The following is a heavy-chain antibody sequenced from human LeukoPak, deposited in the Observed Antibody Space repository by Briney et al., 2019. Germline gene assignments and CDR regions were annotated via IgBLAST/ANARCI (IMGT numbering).Heavy chain of an antibody. D-gene: IGHD2-15*01. J-gene: IGHJ4*02. CDR1: GFTFSSYA. CDR3: AKPYLGYCSGGSCYSGVAGVNYFDY. V-gene: IGHV3-23*01. Sequence: GGSLRLSCAASGFTFSSYAMSWVRQAPGKGLEWVSAISGSGGSTYYADSVKGRFTISRDNSKNTLYLQMNSLRAEDTAVYYCAKPYLGYCSGGSCYSGVAGVNYFDYWGRGTLVTVSS. CDR2: ISGSGGST.